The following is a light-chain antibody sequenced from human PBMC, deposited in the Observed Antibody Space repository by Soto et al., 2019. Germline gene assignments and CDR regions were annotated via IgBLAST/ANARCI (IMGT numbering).Light chain of an antibody. CDR1: SGHSTYA. CDR2: VNSDGSL. V-gene: IGLV4-69*02. J-gene: IGLJ3*02. CDR3: QSWGAGVHWV. Sequence: QAVLSQSPSASASLGASVKFTCTLSSGHSTYAVAWHQQPPQKGPRFLMIVNSDGSLTRGDGIPDRFSGSSSGADRYLTISSLQSEDEADYYCQSWGAGVHWVFGGGTKVTVL.